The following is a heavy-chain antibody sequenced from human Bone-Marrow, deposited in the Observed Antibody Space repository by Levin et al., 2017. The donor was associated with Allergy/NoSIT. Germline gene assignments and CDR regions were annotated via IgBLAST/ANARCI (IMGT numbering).Heavy chain of an antibody. CDR3: ARDGSGSSWYYNWFDP. CDR2: IYWDDDR. CDR1: GFSLSTSGVG. V-gene: IGHV2-5*02. Sequence: ESGPTLVKPTQTLTLTCTFSGFSLSTSGVGVNWIRQSPGKALEWLAVIYWDDDRRYSPSLKSRLAITKDTSKNQVVLIMTNMDPVDTATYYCARDGSGSSWYYNWFDPWGQGTLVTVSS. J-gene: IGHJ5*02. D-gene: IGHD6-13*01.